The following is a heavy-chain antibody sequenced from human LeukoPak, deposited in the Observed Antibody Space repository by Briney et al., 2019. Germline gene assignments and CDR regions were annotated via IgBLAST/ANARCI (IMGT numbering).Heavy chain of an antibody. V-gene: IGHV4-34*01. J-gene: IGHJ4*02. D-gene: IGHD3-10*01. Sequence: PSETLSLACAVYGGSFSGYYWSWIRQPPGKGLEWIGEINHSGSTNYNPSLKSRVTISVDTSKNKFSLKLSSVTAADTAVYYCARDLPYYYGSGSPRFDYWGQGTLVTVSS. CDR2: INHSGST. CDR3: ARDLPYYYGSGSPRFDY. CDR1: GGSFSGYY.